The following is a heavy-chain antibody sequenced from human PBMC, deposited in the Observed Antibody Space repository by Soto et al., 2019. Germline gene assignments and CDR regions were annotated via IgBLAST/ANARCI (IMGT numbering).Heavy chain of an antibody. D-gene: IGHD3-10*01. CDR3: PKAPRGGGLGEWYLDP. Sequence: EVQLLESGGGLVQPGGSLRLSCAGTGLPFSSYGMSWVRQAPGKGLEWVSAITGSGGSTNYADSVRGRFTISRDNSKSTLDMQMKSPRDEGAAIYYCPKAPRGGGLGEWYLDPRGRGTLGPVSS. CDR2: ITGSGGST. CDR1: GLPFSSYG. J-gene: IGHJ2*01. V-gene: IGHV3-23*01.